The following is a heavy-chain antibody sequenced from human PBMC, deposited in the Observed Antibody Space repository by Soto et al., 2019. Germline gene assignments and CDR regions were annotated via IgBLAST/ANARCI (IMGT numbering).Heavy chain of an antibody. CDR3: ARDDHDSGHYYDLVDY. D-gene: IGHD3-3*01. CDR1: GFTFSLYS. V-gene: IGHV3-48*02. J-gene: IGHJ4*02. Sequence: EVQLVESGGGLVQPGGSLRLSCVASGFTFSLYSMNWVRQAPGKGLEWLSYISNTGRTMYYADSVRGRFTISRDNAKNSLYLQMNSLRDEDTAVYYCARDDHDSGHYYDLVDYWGQGTLVTVSS. CDR2: ISNTGRTM.